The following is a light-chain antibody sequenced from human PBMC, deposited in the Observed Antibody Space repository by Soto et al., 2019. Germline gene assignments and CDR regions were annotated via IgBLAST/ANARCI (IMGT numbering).Light chain of an antibody. CDR1: SSNIGSNT. Sequence: QSVLTQPPSASGTPGQRVTISCSGSSSNIGSNTVNWYQQLPGTAPKLLIYSNNQRPSGVPDRFSVSKSGTSASLAISGLQSEDEADYYCAAWDDSLNGPVFGGGAKVTVL. CDR3: AAWDDSLNGPV. J-gene: IGLJ3*02. CDR2: SNN. V-gene: IGLV1-44*01.